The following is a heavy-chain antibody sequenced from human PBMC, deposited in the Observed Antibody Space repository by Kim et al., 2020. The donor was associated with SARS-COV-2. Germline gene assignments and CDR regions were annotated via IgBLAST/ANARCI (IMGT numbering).Heavy chain of an antibody. V-gene: IGHV3-23*01. D-gene: IGHD5-12*01. CDR3: AKGRGYSGGGDYYGMDV. J-gene: IGHJ6*02. Sequence: VKGRFTISRDNSKNTLYLQMNSLRAEDTAVYYCAKGRGYSGGGDYYGMDVWGQGTTVTVSS.